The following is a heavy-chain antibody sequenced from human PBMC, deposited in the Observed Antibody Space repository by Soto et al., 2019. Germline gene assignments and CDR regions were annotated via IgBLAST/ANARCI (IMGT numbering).Heavy chain of an antibody. D-gene: IGHD2-15*01. V-gene: IGHV1-46*02. CDR2: INPRDGST. CDR1: GYTLNTYY. CDR3: ARGGGFSPYYYNLDV. J-gene: IGHJ6*02. Sequence: ASVKVSCKASGYTLNTYYMHWVRQAPGQGPEWMGIINPRDGSTTYAQNFQDRVTMTRDTSSSTVYMELSSLRSEDTAVYYCARGGGFSPYYYNLDVWG.